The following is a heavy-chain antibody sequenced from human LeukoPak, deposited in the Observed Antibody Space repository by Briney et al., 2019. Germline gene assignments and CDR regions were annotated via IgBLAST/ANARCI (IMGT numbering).Heavy chain of an antibody. CDR3: ARHGWSSANRMVRGVVFDY. Sequence: SETLSLTCTVSGGSISSSSYYWGWIRQPPGKGLEWIGSIYYSGSTYYNPSLKSRVTISVDTSKNQFSLKLSSVTAADTAVYYCARHGWSSANRMVRGVVFDYWGQGTLVTVSS. D-gene: IGHD3-10*01. CDR2: IYYSGST. CDR1: GGSISSSSYY. J-gene: IGHJ4*02. V-gene: IGHV4-39*01.